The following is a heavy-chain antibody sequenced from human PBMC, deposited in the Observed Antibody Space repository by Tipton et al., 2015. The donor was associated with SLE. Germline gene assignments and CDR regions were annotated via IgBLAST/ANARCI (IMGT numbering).Heavy chain of an antibody. V-gene: IGHV3-30*02. J-gene: IGHJ4*02. CDR1: GFTFSSYG. Sequence: SLRLSCAASGFTFSSYGMHWVRQAPGKGLEWVAFIRYDGSNKYYADSVKGRFTISRDNSKNTLYLQMNSLRAEDTAVYYCAGKSRGWSRFDYWGQGTLVTVSS. D-gene: IGHD6-19*01. CDR2: IRYDGSNK. CDR3: AGKSRGWSRFDY.